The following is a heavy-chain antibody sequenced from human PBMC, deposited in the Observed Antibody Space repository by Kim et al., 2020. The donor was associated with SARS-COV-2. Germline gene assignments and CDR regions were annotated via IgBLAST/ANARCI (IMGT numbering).Heavy chain of an antibody. Sequence: RFTISRDNSKKPLYLQMNSLRAEDTAVYYCAKDGRITIFGVVITQTYYFDYWGQGTLVTVSS. D-gene: IGHD3-3*01. V-gene: IGHV3-23*01. J-gene: IGHJ4*02. CDR3: AKDGRITIFGVVITQTYYFDY.